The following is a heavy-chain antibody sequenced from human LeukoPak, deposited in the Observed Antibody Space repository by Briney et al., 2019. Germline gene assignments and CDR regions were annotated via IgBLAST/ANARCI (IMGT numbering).Heavy chain of an antibody. CDR2: IKSKTDGGTT. D-gene: IGHD6-13*01. V-gene: IGHV3-15*01. J-gene: IGHJ6*03. CDR1: GFTFSNHG. CDR3: TTEAVYSSSWYFHYYYYMDV. Sequence: PGGSLRLSCAASGFTFSNHGMNWVRQAPGKGLEWVGRIKSKTDGGTTDYAAPVKGRFTISRDDSKNTLYLQMSSLKTEDTAVYYCTTEAVYSSSWYFHYYYYMDVWGKGTTVSVSS.